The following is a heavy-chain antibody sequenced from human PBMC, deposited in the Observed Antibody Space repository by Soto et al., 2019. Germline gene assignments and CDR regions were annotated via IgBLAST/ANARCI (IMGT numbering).Heavy chain of an antibody. J-gene: IGHJ4*02. CDR1: GYSFTSYW. CDR2: IDPSDSYT. CDR3: ARRRSWSDHNFDY. D-gene: IGHD2-15*01. V-gene: IGHV5-10-1*01. Sequence: PGESLKISCKGSGYSFTSYWISRVRQMPGKGLEWMGRIDPSDSYTNYSPSFQGHVTISADKSISTAYLQWSSLKASDTAMYYCARRRSWSDHNFDYWGQGTLVTVSS.